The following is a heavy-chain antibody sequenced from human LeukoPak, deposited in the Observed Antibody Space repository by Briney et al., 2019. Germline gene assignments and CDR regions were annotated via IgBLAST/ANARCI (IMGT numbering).Heavy chain of an antibody. J-gene: IGHJ5*02. D-gene: IGHD6-13*01. Sequence: SETLSLTCTVSGGSISSYYWSWIRRPPGKGLEWIGYIYYSGSTNYNPSLKSRVTKSVDTSKNQFSLKLSSVTAADTAVYYCAREAGTRYWFDPWGQGTLVTVSS. CDR3: AREAGTRYWFDP. CDR2: IYYSGST. V-gene: IGHV4-59*01. CDR1: GGSISSYY.